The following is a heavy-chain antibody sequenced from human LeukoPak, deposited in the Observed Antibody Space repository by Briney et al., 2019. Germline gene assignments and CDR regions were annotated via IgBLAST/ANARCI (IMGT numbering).Heavy chain of an antibody. J-gene: IGHJ3*02. CDR1: GGSISSSSYY. V-gene: IGHV4-39*07. Sequence: SETLSLTCTVSGGSISSSSYYWGWIRQPPGKGLEWIGSIYYSGSTYYNPSLKSRVTISVDTSKNQFSLKLSSVTAADTAVYYCASRGLGPSSSGDDAFDIWGQGTMVTVSS. CDR2: IYYSGST. CDR3: ASRGLGPSSSGDDAFDI. D-gene: IGHD6-13*01.